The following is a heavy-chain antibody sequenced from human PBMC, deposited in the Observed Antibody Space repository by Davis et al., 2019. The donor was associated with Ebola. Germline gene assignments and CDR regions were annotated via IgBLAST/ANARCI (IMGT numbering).Heavy chain of an antibody. CDR1: GGTFSSDT. Sequence: SVKVSCKASGGTFSSDTISWVRQAPGQGLEWMGRIIPVLGIANYAQKFQGRVTMTRDTSAGTAYMEMSSLTSEDTAVFYCARTFVGGWLFDYWGQGTLVTVSS. CDR3: ARTFVGGWLFDY. CDR2: IIPVLGIA. D-gene: IGHD1-26*01. V-gene: IGHV1-69*02. J-gene: IGHJ4*02.